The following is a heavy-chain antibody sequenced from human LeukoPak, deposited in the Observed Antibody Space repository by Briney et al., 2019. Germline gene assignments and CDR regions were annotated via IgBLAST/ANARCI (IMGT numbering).Heavy chain of an antibody. CDR3: ARDRGGAAAEY. CDR1: GYTITDYY. D-gene: IGHD6-13*01. CDR2: IIPNTGGT. V-gene: IGHV1-2*04. J-gene: IGHJ4*02. Sequence: ASVKVSCKASGYTITDYYLHWVRQAPGQGLEWMGWIIPNTGGTNYAQKFQDWVTMSSDTSISTAYMELSSLRSDDTAVYYCARDRGGAAAEYWGQGTLVTVSS.